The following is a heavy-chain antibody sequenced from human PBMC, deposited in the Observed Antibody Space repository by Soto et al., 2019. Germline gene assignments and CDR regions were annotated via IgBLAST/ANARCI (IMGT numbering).Heavy chain of an antibody. D-gene: IGHD3-9*01. CDR3: ARHLTGYYPFDF. CDR1: GGSISGYY. CDR2: IYYSGST. V-gene: IGHV4-59*01. Sequence: SETLSLTCAVSGGSISGYYWSWIRQPPGKGLEWIGYIYYSGSTNHNPSLKSRVTISVDTSKSQFSLRLSSVTAADTAVYYCARHLTGYYPFDFWGQGTLVTVSS. J-gene: IGHJ4*02.